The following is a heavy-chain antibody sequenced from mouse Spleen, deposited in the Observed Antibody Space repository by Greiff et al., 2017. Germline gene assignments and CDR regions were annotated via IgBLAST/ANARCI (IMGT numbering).Heavy chain of an antibody. CDR1: GFTFSSYA. J-gene: IGHJ4*01. D-gene: IGHD3-1*01. V-gene: IGHV5-9-1*01. Sequence: DVKLVESGGGLVKPGGSLKLSCAASGFTFSSYAMSWVRQTPEKRLEWVATISSGGSYTYYPDSVKGRFTISRDNAKNTLYLQMSSLRSEDTAMYYCARKARALYAMDYWGQGTSVTVSS. CDR2: ISSGGSYT. CDR3: ARKARALYAMDY.